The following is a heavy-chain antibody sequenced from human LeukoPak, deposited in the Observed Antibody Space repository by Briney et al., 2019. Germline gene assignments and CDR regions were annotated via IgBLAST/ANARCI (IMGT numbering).Heavy chain of an antibody. Sequence: EASVKVSCKASGYTFTSYYMHWVRQAPGQGLEWMGWINPNSGGTNYAQKFQGRVTMTRDTSISTAYMELSRLRSDDTAVYYCARAITTVVTSDWFDPWGQGTLVTVSS. CDR1: GYTFTSYY. CDR2: INPNSGGT. CDR3: ARAITTVVTSDWFDP. V-gene: IGHV1-2*02. D-gene: IGHD4-23*01. J-gene: IGHJ5*02.